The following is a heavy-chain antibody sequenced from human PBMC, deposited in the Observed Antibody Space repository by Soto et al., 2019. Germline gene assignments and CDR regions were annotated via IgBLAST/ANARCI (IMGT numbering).Heavy chain of an antibody. Sequence: ASVKVSCKASGYTFTSYYMHWVRQAPGQGLEWMGIINPSGGSTSYAQKFQGRVTMTRDTSTSTVYMELSSLRSEDTAVYHCARDGIVVVITPSYYGMDVWGQGTTVTVSS. V-gene: IGHV1-46*01. CDR1: GYTFTSYY. CDR3: ARDGIVVVITPSYYGMDV. D-gene: IGHD3-22*01. CDR2: INPSGGST. J-gene: IGHJ6*02.